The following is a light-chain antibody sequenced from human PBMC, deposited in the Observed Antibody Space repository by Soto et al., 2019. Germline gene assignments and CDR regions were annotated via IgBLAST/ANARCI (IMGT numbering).Light chain of an antibody. CDR2: AVS. Sequence: DIQMTQSPSSLSASVGDRVTITCRASQGISNYLAWYQQKPGKVPKLLIYAVSTLQPGVPSRFSGSGSGSDFTLTISSLQPEDVATDYCQKYNSAPFTFGPGTKVDVK. J-gene: IGKJ3*01. CDR3: QKYNSAPFT. V-gene: IGKV1-27*01. CDR1: QGISNY.